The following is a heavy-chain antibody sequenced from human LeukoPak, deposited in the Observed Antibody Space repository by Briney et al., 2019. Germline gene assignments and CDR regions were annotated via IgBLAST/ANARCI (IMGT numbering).Heavy chain of an antibody. J-gene: IGHJ3*02. Sequence: GGSLRLSCVASGFTFSDRYMDWVRQAPGKGLEWVGRIRDKANSYTTEYAAPVKGRFTMSRDDSKNSLYLQMNSLKTEDTAVYYCARDHKVSDALDIWGQGTMVTVSS. CDR3: ARDHKVSDALDI. CDR2: IRDKANSYTT. D-gene: IGHD2-8*01. CDR1: GFTFSDRY. V-gene: IGHV3-72*01.